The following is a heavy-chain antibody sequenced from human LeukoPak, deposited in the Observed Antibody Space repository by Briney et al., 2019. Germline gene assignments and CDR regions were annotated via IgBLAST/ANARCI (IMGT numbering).Heavy chain of an antibody. Sequence: TGGSLRLSCAASGFTFSSYSVNGVRQAPGKGLEWVSYISSSSSTIYYADSVKGRFTISRDNAKNSLYLQMNSLRAEDTAVYYCARGLAYCSSTSCRTFDYWGQGTLVTVSS. CDR1: GFTFSSYS. J-gene: IGHJ4*02. CDR3: ARGLAYCSSTSCRTFDY. V-gene: IGHV3-48*01. D-gene: IGHD2-2*01. CDR2: ISSSSSTI.